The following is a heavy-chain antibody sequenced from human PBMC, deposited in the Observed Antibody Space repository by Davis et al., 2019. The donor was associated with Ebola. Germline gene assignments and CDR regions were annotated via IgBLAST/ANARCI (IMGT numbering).Heavy chain of an antibody. CDR2: ISYDGSNK. Sequence: GGSLRLSCAASGFTFSSYGMHWVRQAPGKGLEWVAVISYDGSNKYYAESVKGRFTISRDNSENTLYLQMNSLRADDTAVYYCAKALGSGTYNAVDVWGQGTTVTVSS. D-gene: IGHD2-15*01. CDR3: AKALGSGTYNAVDV. CDR1: GFTFSSYG. J-gene: IGHJ6*02. V-gene: IGHV3-30*18.